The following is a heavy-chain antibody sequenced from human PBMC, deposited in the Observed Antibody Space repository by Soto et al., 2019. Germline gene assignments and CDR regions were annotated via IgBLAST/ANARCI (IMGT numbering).Heavy chain of an antibody. CDR1: VYTFTNYG. V-gene: IGHV1-18*01. CDR2: VSAYNGER. J-gene: IGHJ4*01. CDR3: SRGTSIPASGDY. D-gene: IGHD6-6*01. Sequence: ASVKVSCKSSVYTFTNYGINCVRQAPGQGLEWLGWVSAYNGERRYAQRVQARVIMTTDTSTTTAYMELRSLRSDDTAVYYCSRGTSIPASGDYWGQGTLVTVSS.